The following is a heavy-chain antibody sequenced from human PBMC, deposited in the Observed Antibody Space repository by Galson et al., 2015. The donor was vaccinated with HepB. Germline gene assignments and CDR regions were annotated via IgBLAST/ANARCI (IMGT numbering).Heavy chain of an antibody. CDR1: GYNFNSYW. D-gene: IGHD3-16*01. Sequence: QSGAEVKKPGESLKISCKASGYNFNSYWIAWVRQMPGKGLEWMGSIYPRDSDTRYSPSFQGQVTISLDKSIGTAYLQWSSLKASDTAMYFCARHWGIVAESDFWGQGTRVTVSS. CDR2: IYPRDSDT. J-gene: IGHJ4*02. CDR3: ARHWGIVAESDF. V-gene: IGHV5-51*01.